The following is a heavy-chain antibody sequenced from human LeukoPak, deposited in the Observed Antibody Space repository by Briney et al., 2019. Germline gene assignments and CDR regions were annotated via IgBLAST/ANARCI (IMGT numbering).Heavy chain of an antibody. CDR2: IISSGGTI. Sequence: GGSLRLSCAASGFTFASYSIYWVRQAPGKGLEWVSYIISSGGTIYYADFVKGRFTISRDNAQDSVYLQMNSLRAEDTAVYYCARGRGYCSGTSCYIDYWGQGTLVTVSS. V-gene: IGHV3-48*01. D-gene: IGHD2-2*02. J-gene: IGHJ4*02. CDR3: ARGRGYCSGTSCYIDY. CDR1: GFTFASYS.